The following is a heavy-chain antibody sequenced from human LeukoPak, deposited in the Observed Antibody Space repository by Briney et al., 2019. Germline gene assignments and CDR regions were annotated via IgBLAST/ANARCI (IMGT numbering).Heavy chain of an antibody. J-gene: IGHJ4*02. V-gene: IGHV1-24*01. CDR2: FDPEDGET. CDR3: ATLSRIVGATTPYFDY. CDR1: GYTLTELS. D-gene: IGHD1-26*01. Sequence: ASVKVSCKVSGYTLTELSMHWVRQAPGKGLEWMGGFDPEDGETIYAQKFQGRVTMTEDTSTDTAYMELSSLRSEDTGVYYCATLSRIVGATTPYFDYWGQGTLVTVSS.